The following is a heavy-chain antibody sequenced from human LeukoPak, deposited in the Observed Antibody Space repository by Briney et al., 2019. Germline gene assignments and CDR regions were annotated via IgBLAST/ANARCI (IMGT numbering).Heavy chain of an antibody. Sequence: GSLRLSCAASGYTFSTHAMSWVRRAPGKGLEWVSGITGSGGGTYYADSVKGRFTISRDNSKNTVYVQMSSLRAEDTAVYYCAKDLFSSGSYHAIIDYWGQGTLVTVSS. J-gene: IGHJ4*02. V-gene: IGHV3-23*01. CDR2: ITGSGGGT. CDR3: AKDLFSSGSYHAIIDY. CDR1: GYTFSTHA. D-gene: IGHD1-26*01.